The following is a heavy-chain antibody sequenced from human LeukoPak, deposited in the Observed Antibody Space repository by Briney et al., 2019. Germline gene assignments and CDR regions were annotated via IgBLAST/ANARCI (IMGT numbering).Heavy chain of an antibody. CDR3: ARGRRVRLVAGTDYFDY. D-gene: IGHD6-19*01. CDR1: GYTFTGYY. V-gene: IGHV1-2*06. J-gene: IGHJ4*02. CDR2: INPNSGGT. Sequence: ASVKVSCKASGYTFTGYYMRWVRQAPGQGLEWMGRINPNSGGTNYAQKFQGRVTMTRDTSISTAYMELSRLRSDDTAVYYCARGRRVRLVAGTDYFDYWGQGTLVTVSS.